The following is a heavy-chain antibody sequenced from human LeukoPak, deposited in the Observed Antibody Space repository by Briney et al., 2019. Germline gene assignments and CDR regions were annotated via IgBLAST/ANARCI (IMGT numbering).Heavy chain of an antibody. D-gene: IGHD2-8*01. V-gene: IGHV5-51*01. J-gene: IGHJ4*02. Sequence: SLKISCKASAYSFTTYCIGWLRQMPGKSLEWMGIIYPGDSDTRYNPSFQGQVTISADKSINTAYLQWSSLEASDNAMYYCARFRQLIRSYFDYWGQGTLVAVSS. CDR3: ARFRQLIRSYFDY. CDR1: AYSFTTYC. CDR2: IYPGDSDT.